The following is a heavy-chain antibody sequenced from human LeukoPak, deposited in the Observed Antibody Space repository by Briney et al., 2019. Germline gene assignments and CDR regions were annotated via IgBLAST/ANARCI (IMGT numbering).Heavy chain of an antibody. Sequence: SETLSLTCTVSGGSISSSSYYWGWIRQPPGKGLEWIGSIYYRGSTYYNPSLKSRVTISEDTSKNQFSLNLSSVTAADTAVYYCARLSGYSYGVRGLPFDYWGQGTLVTVSS. CDR2: IYYRGST. CDR3: ARLSGYSYGVRGLPFDY. CDR1: GGSISSSSYY. V-gene: IGHV4-39*07. J-gene: IGHJ4*02. D-gene: IGHD5-18*01.